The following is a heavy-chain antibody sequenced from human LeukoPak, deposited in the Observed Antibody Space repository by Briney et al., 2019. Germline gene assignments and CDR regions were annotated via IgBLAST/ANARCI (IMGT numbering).Heavy chain of an antibody. CDR2: FSGSGGST. CDR1: GFTYSSYA. CDR3: AKVVPAAYFDY. D-gene: IGHD2-2*01. V-gene: IGHV3-23*01. Sequence: GGPLRLCCAASGFTYSSYAMSWVRQAPGEGLELVSAFSGSGGSTYYADSVKGRFTISRDNSKNTLYLQMNSLRAEDTAVYYCAKVVPAAYFDYWGQGTLVTVSS. J-gene: IGHJ4*02.